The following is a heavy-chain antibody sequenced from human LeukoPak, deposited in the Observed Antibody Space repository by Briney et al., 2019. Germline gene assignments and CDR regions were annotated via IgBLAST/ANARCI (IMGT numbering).Heavy chain of an antibody. CDR2: IKSDGSTT. J-gene: IGHJ4*02. CDR3: ARVVDTHFDY. CDR1: GFTFSSYW. V-gene: IGHV3-74*01. Sequence: PGGCLRLSCAASGFTFSSYWMHWVRQAPGKGLVWVSRIKSDGSTTTYADSVKGRFTISRDNAKNTLYLQMNSLRAEDTAVYYCARVVDTHFDYWGQGTLVTVSS. D-gene: IGHD5-18*01.